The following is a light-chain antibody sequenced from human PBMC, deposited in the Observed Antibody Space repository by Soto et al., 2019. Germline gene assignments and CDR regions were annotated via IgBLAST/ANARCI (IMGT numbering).Light chain of an antibody. Sequence: DIVCTQSPGTLSLSPGERATLSCRASQSVSSYYLAWYQQKPGQAPRLLIYAASSRATGITDRFSGGGSGTDFTLTISRLEPEDFAVYYCQQCGSSPWTFGPGTKVEIK. CDR3: QQCGSSPWT. V-gene: IGKV3-20*01. CDR1: QSVSSYY. J-gene: IGKJ1*01. CDR2: AAS.